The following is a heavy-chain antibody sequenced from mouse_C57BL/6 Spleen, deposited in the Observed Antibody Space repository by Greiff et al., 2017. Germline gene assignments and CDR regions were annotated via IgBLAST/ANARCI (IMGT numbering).Heavy chain of an antibody. D-gene: IGHD1-1*01. J-gene: IGHJ1*03. CDR3: ASSSPHYYGSTRGYFDV. CDR1: GYAFSSSW. V-gene: IGHV1-82*01. CDR2: IYPGDGDT. Sequence: QVQLQQSGPELVKPGASVKISCKASGYAFSSSWMNWVKQRPGKGLEWIGRIYPGDGDTNYNGKFKGKATLTADKSSSTAYMQLSSLTSEDSAVYFCASSSPHYYGSTRGYFDVWGTGTTVTVSS.